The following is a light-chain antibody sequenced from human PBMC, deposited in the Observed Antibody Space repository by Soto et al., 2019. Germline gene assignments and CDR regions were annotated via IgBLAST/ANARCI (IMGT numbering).Light chain of an antibody. CDR2: GVS. CDR1: QSVSSSY. Sequence: EIVLTQSPGTLSLFPGERATLSCRASQSVSSSYLAWYQQNPGQAPRRLIYGVSSRATGIPDRFSGSGSGTDFTLTISRLEPEDVAVYYGQQYYISPYTFGQGTKLEIK. CDR3: QQYYISPYT. J-gene: IGKJ2*01. V-gene: IGKV3-20*01.